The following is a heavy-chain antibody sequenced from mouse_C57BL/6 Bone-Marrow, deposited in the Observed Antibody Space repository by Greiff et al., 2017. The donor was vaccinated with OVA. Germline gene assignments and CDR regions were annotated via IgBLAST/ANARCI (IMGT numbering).Heavy chain of an antibody. CDR2: IRNKANNHAT. Sequence: EVQGVESGGGLVQPGGSMKLSCAASGFTFSDAWMDWVRPSPEKGLEWVAAIRNKANNHATYYAESVKGRFTISRDDSKNGVYLRVLSIIAGVTGNYYCTKSGYRYAMDYWGQGTSVTVSS. V-gene: IGHV6-6*01. CDR1: GFTFSDAW. D-gene: IGHD2-2*01. J-gene: IGHJ4*01. CDR3: TKSGYRYAMDY.